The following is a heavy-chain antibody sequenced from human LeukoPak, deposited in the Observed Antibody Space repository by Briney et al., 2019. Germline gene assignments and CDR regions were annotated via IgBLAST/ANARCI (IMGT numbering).Heavy chain of an antibody. V-gene: IGHV1-2*02. CDR1: GYTFSTYY. D-gene: IGHD6-19*01. J-gene: IGHJ4*02. Sequence: ASVKVSCKASGYTFSTYYIYWVRQAPGQGLEWMGWINPNSGGTNYAQKFQGRVTMTRDTSISTAYMELSRLRSDDTAVYYCARDLGQWLVRDFDYWGQGTLVTVSS. CDR2: INPNSGGT. CDR3: ARDLGQWLVRDFDY.